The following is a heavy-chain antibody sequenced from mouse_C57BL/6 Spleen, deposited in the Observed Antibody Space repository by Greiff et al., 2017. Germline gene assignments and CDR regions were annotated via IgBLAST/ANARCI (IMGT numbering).Heavy chain of an antibody. D-gene: IGHD1-1*01. CDR1: GYTFTDYF. CDR2: INPNNGGT. Sequence: EVQLQQSGPELVKPGASVKISCKASGYTFTDYFMNWVKQSHGKSLEWIGDINPNNGGTSYNQKFKGKATLTVAKSSSTAYMELRSLTSEDSAVYYCARERFDYYGSRYFDVWGTGTTVTVSS. J-gene: IGHJ1*03. V-gene: IGHV1-26*01. CDR3: ARERFDYYGSRYFDV.